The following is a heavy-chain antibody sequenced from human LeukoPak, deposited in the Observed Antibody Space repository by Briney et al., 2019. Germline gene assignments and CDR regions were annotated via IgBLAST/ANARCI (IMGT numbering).Heavy chain of an antibody. D-gene: IGHD6-19*01. Sequence: GGSLRLSCAASGXTFSSYWMHWVRQAPGKGLVWVSRISSDESRTNYADSVKGRFTISRDNAKNTVFLQMNSLRAEDTAVYYCARVRAVAGTDVLYYFDYWGQGTLVTASS. CDR3: ARVRAVAGTDVLYYFDY. V-gene: IGHV3-74*01. CDR2: ISSDESRT. CDR1: GXTFSSYW. J-gene: IGHJ4*02.